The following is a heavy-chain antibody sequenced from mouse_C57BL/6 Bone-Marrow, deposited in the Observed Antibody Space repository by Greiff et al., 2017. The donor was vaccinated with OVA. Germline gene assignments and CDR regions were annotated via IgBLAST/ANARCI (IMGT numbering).Heavy chain of an antibody. J-gene: IGHJ2*01. CDR3: TSYGNFDY. Sequence: VQLQQSGAELVRPGASVQLSCTASGSNFNTSSMHWVKQRPDQGLEWIGRFNPENGDTKYPSKFPGTATLTADTSSNTAYLQLSSLTSEDTAVYYCTSYGNFDYWGQGTTLTVSS. CDR2: FNPENGDT. CDR1: GSNFNTSS. V-gene: IGHV14-4*01. D-gene: IGHD2-1*01.